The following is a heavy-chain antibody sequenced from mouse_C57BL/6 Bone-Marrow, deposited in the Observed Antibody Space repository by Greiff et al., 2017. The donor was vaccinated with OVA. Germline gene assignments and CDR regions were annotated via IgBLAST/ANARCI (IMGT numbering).Heavy chain of an antibody. D-gene: IGHD1-1*01. CDR2: IYPGSGNT. Sequence: QVQLKQSGAELVRPGASVKMSCKASGYTFTDYYINWVKQRPGQGLEWIARIYPGSGNTSYNEKFKGKATLTAEKSSSTAYMQLSSLTSEDSAVYFCAITTVVAKGAMDYWGQGTSGTVSS. V-gene: IGHV1-76*01. J-gene: IGHJ4*01. CDR3: AITTVVAKGAMDY. CDR1: GYTFTDYY.